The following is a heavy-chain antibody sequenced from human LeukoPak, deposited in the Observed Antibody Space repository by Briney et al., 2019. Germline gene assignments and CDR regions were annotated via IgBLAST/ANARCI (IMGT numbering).Heavy chain of an antibody. J-gene: IGHJ3*02. CDR2: IISSDSSTI. CDR1: GFTFSSHE. Sequence: GGSLRLSCAASGFTFSSHEMNWVRQAPGKGLEWVSYIISSDSSTIYYADSVKGRFTISRDNAKNSLYLQINRLRAEDTAVYYCARGGYCSGGICYFLNACDIWGQGTVVTVSS. V-gene: IGHV3-48*03. D-gene: IGHD2-15*01. CDR3: ARGGYCSGGICYFLNACDI.